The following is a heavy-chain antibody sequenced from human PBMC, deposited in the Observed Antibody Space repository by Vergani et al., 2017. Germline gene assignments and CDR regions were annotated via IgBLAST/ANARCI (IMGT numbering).Heavy chain of an antibody. V-gene: IGHV4-59*01. CDR1: GGSLSSYY. J-gene: IGHJ5*02. Sequence: QVQLQESGPGLVKPSETLSLTCTVSGGSLSSYYWSWFRQPPGKGLEWIGYIYYSGSTNYNPPLKSRVTISVDTSKNQFSLKVNSVTAADTAVYYCARVLPASSSRIDPWGQGTLVTVSS. CDR3: ARVLPASSSRIDP. D-gene: IGHD6-13*01. CDR2: IYYSGST.